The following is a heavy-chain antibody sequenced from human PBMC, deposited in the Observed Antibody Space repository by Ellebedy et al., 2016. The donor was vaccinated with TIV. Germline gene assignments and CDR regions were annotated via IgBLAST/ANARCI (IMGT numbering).Heavy chain of an antibody. J-gene: IGHJ4*02. V-gene: IGHV3-74*01. D-gene: IGHD2-21*02. Sequence: GESLKISCEASGFPFSYYWMHWVRQAPGNGLVWVSRVNGGGVSTSYSDSVKGRFTISRDNAKKTLYLQMNSLRAEDTAVYYCTRTLTSYYFDYWGQGALVTVSS. CDR1: GFPFSYYW. CDR3: TRTLTSYYFDY. CDR2: VNGGGVST.